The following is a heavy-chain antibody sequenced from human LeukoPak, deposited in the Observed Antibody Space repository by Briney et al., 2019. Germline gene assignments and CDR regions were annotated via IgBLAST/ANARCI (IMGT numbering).Heavy chain of an antibody. Sequence: SETLSLTCNVSGGSITKLEYYWSWIRQSAGKGLEWIARVDVGGATNYNTSLKSRVSISVDPSKNQFSLKVTSVTAADTALYFCAGGPSSLELLKTWGQGTLVTVSS. J-gene: IGHJ5*02. D-gene: IGHD1-7*01. CDR2: VDVGGAT. CDR3: AGGPSSLELLKT. CDR1: GGSITKLEYY. V-gene: IGHV4-61*02.